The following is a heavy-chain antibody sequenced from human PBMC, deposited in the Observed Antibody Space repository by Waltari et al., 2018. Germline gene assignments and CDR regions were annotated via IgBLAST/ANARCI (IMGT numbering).Heavy chain of an antibody. Sequence: QVQLQESGPGLVKPSQTLSLTCTVSGGSISSGSYYWSWIRQPAGKGLGWIGYIYTSGSTNYNPSLKSRVTISVDTSKNQFSLKLSSVTAADTAVYYCARGDIVVVVAAPYYYGMDVWGQGTTVTVSS. V-gene: IGHV4-61*09. J-gene: IGHJ6*02. CDR2: IYTSGST. D-gene: IGHD2-15*01. CDR3: ARGDIVVVVAAPYYYGMDV. CDR1: GGSISSGSYY.